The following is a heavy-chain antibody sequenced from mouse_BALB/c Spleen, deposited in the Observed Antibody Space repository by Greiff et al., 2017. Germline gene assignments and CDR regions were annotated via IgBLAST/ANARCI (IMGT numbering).Heavy chain of an antibody. V-gene: IGHV1S33*01. D-gene: IGHD1-1*01. CDR2: ISHGDGST. CDR1: GYTFTRYD. Sequence: LVESGPELVKPGALVKISCKASGYTFTRYDINWVKPRPGQGLEWIGWISHGDGSTKYNEKFKGKATLTADKSSSTAYMQLSSLTSEHSAVYFWSRSLITTAPLFAYWGQGTLVTVSA. CDR3: SRSLITTAPLFAY. J-gene: IGHJ3*01.